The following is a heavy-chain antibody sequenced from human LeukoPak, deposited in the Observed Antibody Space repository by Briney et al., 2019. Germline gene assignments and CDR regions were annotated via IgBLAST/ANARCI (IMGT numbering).Heavy chain of an antibody. CDR1: GFTFSSYA. J-gene: IGHJ3*02. Sequence: GGSLRLYCAASGFTFSSYAMHWVRQAPGKGLEWVAVISYDGSNKYYADSVKGRFTISRDNSKNTLYLQMNSLRAEDTAVYYCARDLRFGGTFDIWGQGTMVTVSS. CDR2: ISYDGSNK. CDR3: ARDLRFGGTFDI. D-gene: IGHD3-3*01. V-gene: IGHV3-30*01.